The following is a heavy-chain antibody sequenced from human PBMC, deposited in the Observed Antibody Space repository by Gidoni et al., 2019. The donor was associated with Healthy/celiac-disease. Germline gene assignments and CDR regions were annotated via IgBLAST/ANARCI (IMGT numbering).Heavy chain of an antibody. CDR1: GGSFSGYY. CDR3: ARARRGRGYSYGSYPNWFDP. V-gene: IGHV4-34*01. D-gene: IGHD5-18*01. Sequence: QVQLQQWGAGLLKPSETLSLTCAVYGGSFSGYYWSWIRQPPGKGLEWIGEINHSGSTNYNPSLKSRVTISVDTSKNQFSLKLSSVTAADTAVYYCARARRGRGYSYGSYPNWFDPWGQGTLVTVSS. J-gene: IGHJ5*02. CDR2: INHSGST.